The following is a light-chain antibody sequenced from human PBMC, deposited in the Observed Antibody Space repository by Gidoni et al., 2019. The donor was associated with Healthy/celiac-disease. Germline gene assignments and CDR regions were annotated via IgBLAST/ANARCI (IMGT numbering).Light chain of an antibody. CDR2: GAS. CDR1: QSVSSN. Sequence: IVMTQSPATLSVSPGERATLSCRASQSVSSNLAWYQHKPGQAPRLLIYGASTRATGIPARFSGSGSGTEFTLTISSLQSEDFAVYYCQQYNNWPFTFGPGTKVEIK. J-gene: IGKJ3*01. V-gene: IGKV3-15*01. CDR3: QQYNNWPFT.